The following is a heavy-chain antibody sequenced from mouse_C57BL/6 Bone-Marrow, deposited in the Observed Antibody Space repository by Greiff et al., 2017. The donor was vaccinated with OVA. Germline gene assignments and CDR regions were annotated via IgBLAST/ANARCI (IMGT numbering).Heavy chain of an antibody. D-gene: IGHD1-1*01. CDR1: GYSITSGYY. CDR2: ISYDGSN. V-gene: IGHV3-6*01. CDR3: ARAHYYGSSWFAY. Sequence: EVKLMESGPGLVKPSQSLSLTCSVTGYSITSGYYWNWIRQFPGNKLEWMGYISYDGSNNYNPSLKNRISITRDTSKNQFFLKLNSVTTEDTATHYCARAHYYGSSWFAYWGQGTLVTVSA. J-gene: IGHJ3*01.